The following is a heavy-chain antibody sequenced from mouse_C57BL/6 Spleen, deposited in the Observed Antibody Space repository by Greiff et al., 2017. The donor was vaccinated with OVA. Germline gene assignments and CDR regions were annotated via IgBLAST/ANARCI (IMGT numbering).Heavy chain of an antibody. J-gene: IGHJ3*01. D-gene: IGHD2-3*01. Sequence: EVQLQQSGPELVKPGASVKISCKASGYTFTDYYMNWVKQSHGKSLEWIGDINPNNGGTSYNQKFKGKATLTVDKSSSTAYMELRSLTSEDSAVYYCARWGDGYTGFAYWGQGTLVTVSA. CDR3: ARWGDGYTGFAY. V-gene: IGHV1-26*01. CDR1: GYTFTDYY. CDR2: INPNNGGT.